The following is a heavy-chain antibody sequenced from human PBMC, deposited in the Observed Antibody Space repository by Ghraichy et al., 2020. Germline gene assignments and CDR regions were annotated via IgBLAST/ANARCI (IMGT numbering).Heavy chain of an antibody. CDR3: ARVSPIFGVVTGGIQH. CDR2: INPNSGDT. CDR1: GYPFTTYY. Sequence: ASVKVSCKASGYPFTTYYMHWARQAPRQGLEWMGWINPNSGDTNYAQKFQGRVTMTRDTSISAAYMELNRLKSDDTAVYFCARVSPIFGVVTGGIQHWGQGTLLTVSS. V-gene: IGHV1-2*02. J-gene: IGHJ1*01. D-gene: IGHD3-3*01.